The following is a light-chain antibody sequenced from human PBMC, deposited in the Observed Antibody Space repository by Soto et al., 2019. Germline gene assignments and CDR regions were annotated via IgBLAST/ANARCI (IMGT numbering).Light chain of an antibody. CDR2: GAS. V-gene: IGKV3-20*01. J-gene: IGKJ3*01. CDR1: QSVSSSY. CDR3: QQYGSSPIIS. Sequence: EIVFTQSPGTLSLSPGERATLSCRASQSVSSSYLAWYQQKPGQAPRLLIYGASSRATGIPDRFSGSGSGTDFSLTISRLXPEDVAVYYCQQYGSSPIISFGPGTKVDIK.